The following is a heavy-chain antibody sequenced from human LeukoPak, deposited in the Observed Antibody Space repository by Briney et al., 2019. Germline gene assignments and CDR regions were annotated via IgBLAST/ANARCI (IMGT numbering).Heavy chain of an antibody. J-gene: IGHJ4*02. CDR1: GFTFSSYA. CDR2: VRDGDAAT. Sequence: PGGSLRLSCAASGFTFSSYAMNWVRQAPGKGLEWVSAVRDGDAATSYADSVKGRFTISRDNSKNTLYLQMNSLRADDTAVYYCAKNRGGGYYSGSDYWGQGTLVTVSS. D-gene: IGHD1-26*01. V-gene: IGHV3-23*01. CDR3: AKNRGGGYYSGSDY.